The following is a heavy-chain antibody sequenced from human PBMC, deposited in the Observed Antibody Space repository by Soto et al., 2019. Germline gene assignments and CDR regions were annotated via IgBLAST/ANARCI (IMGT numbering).Heavy chain of an antibody. D-gene: IGHD4-17*01. J-gene: IGHJ6*03. CDR2: INPNSGGT. CDR3: ARGPNNDYGDSSPPRYYYYYMDV. Sequence: ASVKVSCKASGYTFTGYYMHWVRQAPGQGLEWMGRINPNSGGTNYAQKFQGWVTMTTDTSISTAYMELSRLRSDDTAVYYCARGPNNDYGDSSPPRYYYYYMDVWGKGTTVTVSS. V-gene: IGHV1-2*04. CDR1: GYTFTGYY.